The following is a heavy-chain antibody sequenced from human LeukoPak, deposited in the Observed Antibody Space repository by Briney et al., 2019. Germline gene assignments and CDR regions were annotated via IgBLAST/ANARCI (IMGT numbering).Heavy chain of an antibody. CDR1: GGSISSSSYY. CDR2: IYYSGST. Sequence: KPSETLSLTCTVSGGSISSSSYYWGWIRQPPGKGLEWIGSIYYSGSTDYNPPLKSRVTISVDTSKNQFSLKLSSVTATDTAVYYCTLDRAVAGGSYFDYWGQGTLVTVTS. CDR3: TLDRAVAGGSYFDY. D-gene: IGHD6-19*01. V-gene: IGHV4-39*01. J-gene: IGHJ4*02.